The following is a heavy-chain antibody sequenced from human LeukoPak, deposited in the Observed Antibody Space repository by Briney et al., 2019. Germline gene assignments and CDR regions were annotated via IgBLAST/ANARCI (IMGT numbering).Heavy chain of an antibody. D-gene: IGHD2-15*01. CDR1: VYTFTRYS. CDR3: ATTRKTSGGGLDY. V-gene: IGHV1-18*01. CDR2: MSAYNGNT. Sequence: AAVKVSCEPSVYTFTRYSSSWGRHALGQGLGRVGWMSAYNGNTNYAQKLQGRGTVTTDTSTSTAYMELRSLRSDDTAVYYCATTRKTSGGGLDYWGQGTLVTVSS. J-gene: IGHJ4*02.